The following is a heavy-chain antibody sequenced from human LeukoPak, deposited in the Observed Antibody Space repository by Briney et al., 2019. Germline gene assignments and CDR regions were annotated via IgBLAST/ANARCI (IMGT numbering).Heavy chain of an antibody. CDR3: ARGSYDSSDFEYFHH. CDR1: GYTFTGNY. J-gene: IGHJ1*01. V-gene: IGHV1-2*02. Sequence: ASVKVSCKASGYTFTGNYMHWVRQAPGQGLEWMGWINPNSGGTNYAQKFQGRVTMTRDTSNGTAYMELNRLRSDDTAVYYCARGSYDSSDFEYFHHWGQGTLVTVSS. CDR2: INPNSGGT. D-gene: IGHD3-22*01.